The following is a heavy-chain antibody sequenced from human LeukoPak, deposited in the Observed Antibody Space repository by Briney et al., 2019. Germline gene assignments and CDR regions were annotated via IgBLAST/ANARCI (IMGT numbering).Heavy chain of an antibody. D-gene: IGHD6-13*01. V-gene: IGHV3-7*03. CDR2: INQDGSEK. J-gene: IGHJ4*02. CDR1: GFVSTNYW. Sequence: PGGSLRLSCAASGFVSTNYWMSWIRQAPGKGLEWVANINQDGSEKHYVDSVKGRFTVSRDNARNSLFLQMNSLRAEDPSVYYCARDYRSSWYVRGQGTLVTVSS. CDR3: ARDYRSSWYV.